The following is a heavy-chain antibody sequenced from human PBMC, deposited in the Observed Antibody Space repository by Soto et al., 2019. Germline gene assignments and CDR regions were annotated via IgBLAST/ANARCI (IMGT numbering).Heavy chain of an antibody. CDR1: GFTFSSYA. CDR2: ISYDGRNK. CDR3: AREDGVYGGDYYFDY. D-gene: IGHD3-16*01. J-gene: IGHJ4*02. V-gene: IGHV3-30*04. Sequence: QVQLVESGGGVVQPGRSLRLSCAASGFTFSSYAMHWVRQAPGKGLEWVAVISYDGRNKDYADSVKGRFTISRDNSKNTLYLEMNSVRAEDTAVYYCAREDGVYGGDYYFDYWGQGTLVTVSS.